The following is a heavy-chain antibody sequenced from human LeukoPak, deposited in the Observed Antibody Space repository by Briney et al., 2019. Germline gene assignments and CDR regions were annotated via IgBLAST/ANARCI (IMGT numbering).Heavy chain of an antibody. D-gene: IGHD3-10*01. Sequence: TGGSLRLSCAASGFIFSRYSMNWVRHAPGKGLEWVSYIRSSRSTIYYADSVKGRFTISRDNAKKSLYLQMNSLRAEDTAVYYCARSWFGDDAFDIWGQGTMVTVSS. V-gene: IGHV3-48*01. CDR3: ARSWFGDDAFDI. J-gene: IGHJ3*02. CDR2: IRSSRSTI. CDR1: GFIFSRYS.